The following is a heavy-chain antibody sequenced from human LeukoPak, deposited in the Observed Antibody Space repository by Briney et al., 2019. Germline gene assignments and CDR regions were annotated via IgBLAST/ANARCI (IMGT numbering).Heavy chain of an antibody. CDR1: GGSFSGYY. D-gene: IGHD3-22*01. V-gene: IGHV4-34*01. CDR3: ARGPSYYYDSSGYYWVRWFDP. Sequence: PSETLSLTCAVYGGSFSGYYWSWIRQPPGKGLEWIGEINYSGSTNYNPSLKSRVTISVDTSKNQFSLKLSSVTAADTAVYYCARGPSYYYDSSGYYWVRWFDPWGQGTLVTVSS. CDR2: INYSGST. J-gene: IGHJ5*02.